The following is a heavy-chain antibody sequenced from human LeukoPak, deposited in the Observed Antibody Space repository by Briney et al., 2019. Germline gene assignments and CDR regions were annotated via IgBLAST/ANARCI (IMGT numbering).Heavy chain of an antibody. CDR2: IYYSGST. CDR3: ARHPTALVSYGFDP. D-gene: IGHD5-18*01. Sequence: SETLSLTCTVSGGSFSNYYWSWIRQPPGKGLEWIGYIYYSGSTNYNPSLKSRVTISIDTSKNQFSLNLSSVTAADTAVYYCARHPTALVSYGFDPWGQGTLVTVSS. V-gene: IGHV4-59*08. J-gene: IGHJ5*02. CDR1: GGSFSNYY.